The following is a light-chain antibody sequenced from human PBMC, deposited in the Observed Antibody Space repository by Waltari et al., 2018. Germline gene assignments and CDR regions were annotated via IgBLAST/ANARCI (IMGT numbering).Light chain of an antibody. CDR3: SSYTDTNTLHVV. V-gene: IGLV2-14*03. J-gene: IGLJ2*01. CDR1: SSDIGDFHY. CDR2: GVT. Sequence: SALTQPASVSGSPGQSITIPCTGTSSDIGDFHYISWYQQHPGEGPKLIIYGVTKRPSGVSNRFSGSKSGNTASLTISGLQADDEAEYFCSSYTDTNTLHVVFGGGTKLSVL.